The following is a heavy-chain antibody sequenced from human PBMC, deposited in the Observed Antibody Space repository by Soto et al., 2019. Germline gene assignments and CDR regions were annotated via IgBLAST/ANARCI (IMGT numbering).Heavy chain of an antibody. J-gene: IGHJ6*02. CDR1: GGSISSSSYY. CDR2: IYYSGST. CDR3: ARGFGAARRNAQYGMDV. D-gene: IGHD6-6*01. V-gene: IGHV4-39*01. Sequence: SETLSLTCTVSGGSISSSSYYWGWIRQPPGKGLEWIGSIYYSGSTYYNPSLKSRVTISVDTSKNQFSLKLSSVTAADTAVYYCARGFGAARRNAQYGMDVWGQGTKVTVSS.